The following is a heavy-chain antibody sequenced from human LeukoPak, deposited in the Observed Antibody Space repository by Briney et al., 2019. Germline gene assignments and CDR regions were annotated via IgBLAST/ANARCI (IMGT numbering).Heavy chain of an antibody. Sequence: PGGSLRLSCAASGLPFSSYEMNWVRQAPGKGLEGVSYISSSGSTIYYADSVKGRFTISRDNAKNSLYLQMNSLRAEDTAVYYCARDYGDYELDYWGQGTLVTVSS. V-gene: IGHV3-48*03. CDR1: GLPFSSYE. D-gene: IGHD4-17*01. CDR2: ISSSGSTI. CDR3: ARDYGDYELDY. J-gene: IGHJ4*02.